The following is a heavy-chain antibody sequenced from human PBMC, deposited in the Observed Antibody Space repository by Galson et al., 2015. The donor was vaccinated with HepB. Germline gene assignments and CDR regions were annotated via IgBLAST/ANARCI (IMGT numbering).Heavy chain of an antibody. CDR1: GYTFTGYY. D-gene: IGHD2-2*01. CDR2: INPNSGGT. CDR3: ARDFPYCWCTSCYFGAFYMDV. J-gene: IGHJ6*03. V-gene: IGHV1-2*02. Sequence: SVKVSCKASGYTFTGYYMHWVRQAPGQGLEWMGWINPNSGGTNYAQKFQGRVTMTRDTSISTAYMELSRLRSDDTAVYYCARDFPYCWCTSCYFGAFYMDVWGKGTTVTVSS.